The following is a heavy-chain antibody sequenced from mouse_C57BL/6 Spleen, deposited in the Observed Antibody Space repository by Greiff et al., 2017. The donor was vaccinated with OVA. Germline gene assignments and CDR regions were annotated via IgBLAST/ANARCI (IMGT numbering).Heavy chain of an antibody. CDR1: GYTFTSYW. Sequence: QVQLQQSGAELVKPGASVKLSCKASGYTFTSYWMHWVKQRPGQGLEWIGMIHPNSGSTNYNEKFKSKATLTVDKSSSTAYMQLSSLTSEDSAVYYCARGGTGSSYEFAYWGQGTLVTVSA. CDR2: IHPNSGST. CDR3: ARGGTGSSYEFAY. J-gene: IGHJ3*01. V-gene: IGHV1-64*01. D-gene: IGHD1-1*01.